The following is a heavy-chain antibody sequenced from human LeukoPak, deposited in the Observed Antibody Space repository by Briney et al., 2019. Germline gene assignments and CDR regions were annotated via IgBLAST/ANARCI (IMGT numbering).Heavy chain of an antibody. Sequence: SETLSLTCTVSGASISTSYWYWIRQPPGKGLEWIGYIHYSGDINYNPSLKSRVTISAYTSKNQLSLKLSSVTAADTAVYYCARGAVEMATIPRHFDYWGQGTLVTVSS. CDR2: IHYSGDI. CDR3: ARGAVEMATIPRHFDY. J-gene: IGHJ4*02. D-gene: IGHD5-24*01. CDR1: GASISTSY. V-gene: IGHV4-59*01.